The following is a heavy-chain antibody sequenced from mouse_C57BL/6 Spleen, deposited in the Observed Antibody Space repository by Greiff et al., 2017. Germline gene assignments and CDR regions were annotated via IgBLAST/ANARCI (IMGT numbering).Heavy chain of an antibody. CDR3: TRGSMCLDY. CDR2: IDPANGNT. D-gene: IGHD1-1*02. Sequence: EVQLQQSGAELVRPGASVKLSCTASGFNIKDYYMHWVKQRPEQGLEWIGRIDPANGNTKYAPKFQGKATMTADTSSNTAYLQLSSLTSEDTAVYYCTRGSMCLDYWGQGTTVTVSS. J-gene: IGHJ1*01. V-gene: IGHV14-1*01. CDR1: GFNIKDYY.